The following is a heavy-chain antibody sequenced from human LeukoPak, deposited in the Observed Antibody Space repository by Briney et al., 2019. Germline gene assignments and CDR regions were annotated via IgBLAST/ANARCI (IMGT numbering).Heavy chain of an antibody. CDR3: ARDQAGLRYGMDV. Sequence: SETLSLTCTVSGGSIGSYDWSWIRQPAGKGLEWIGRIYTSGSTNYNPSLKSRVTVSVDTSKNQFSLNLNSVTAADTAVYYCARDQAGLRYGMDVWGQGTTVTVSS. V-gene: IGHV4-4*07. J-gene: IGHJ6*02. CDR2: IYTSGST. CDR1: GGSIGSYD.